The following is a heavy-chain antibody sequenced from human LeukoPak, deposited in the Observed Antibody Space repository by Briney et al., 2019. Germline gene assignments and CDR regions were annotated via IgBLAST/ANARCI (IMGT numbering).Heavy chain of an antibody. CDR1: GFTFSSCW. J-gene: IGHJ4*02. V-gene: IGHV3-74*01. D-gene: IGHD3-10*01. CDR3: ARGSGNSFDY. CDR2: IKSDGSST. Sequence: PGGSLRLSCAASGFTFSSCWMHWVRQAPGKGLVWVSRIKSDGSSTSYADPVKGRFTISRDNAKNSLYLQMNNLRDEDTAVYYCARGSGNSFDYWGQGALVTVSS.